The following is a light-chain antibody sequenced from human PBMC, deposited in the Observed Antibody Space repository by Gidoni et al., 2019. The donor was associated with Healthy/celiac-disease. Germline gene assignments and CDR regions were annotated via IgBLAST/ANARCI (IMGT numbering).Light chain of an antibody. Sequence: QSALTQPASVSGSPGQSITISCTGTSRDVGGYTYVSWYQPHPGKAPKLMIYEVSNRPSGVSNRFSGSKSGNTASMTISGLQAEDEADYDCSSYTSSSTLVFGGGTKLTVL. CDR1: SRDVGGYTY. CDR2: EVS. V-gene: IGLV2-14*01. CDR3: SSYTSSSTLV. J-gene: IGLJ2*01.